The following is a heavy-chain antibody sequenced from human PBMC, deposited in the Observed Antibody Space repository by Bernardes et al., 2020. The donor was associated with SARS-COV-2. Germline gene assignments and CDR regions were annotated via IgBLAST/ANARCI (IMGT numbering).Heavy chain of an antibody. Sequence: GGSLRLSCAASGFTFSSYSMNWVRQAPGKGLEWVSYISSSSSTIYYADSVKGRFTISRDNAKNSLYLQMNSLRAEDTAVYYCAREYYYDSSGYSDHWGQGTLVTVAS. CDR3: AREYYYDSSGYSDH. V-gene: IGHV3-48*04. CDR2: ISSSSSTI. D-gene: IGHD3-22*01. CDR1: GFTFSSYS. J-gene: IGHJ4*02.